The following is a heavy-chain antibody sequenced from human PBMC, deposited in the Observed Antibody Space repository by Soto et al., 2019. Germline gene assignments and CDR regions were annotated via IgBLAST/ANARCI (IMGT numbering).Heavy chain of an antibody. CDR2: ISSNGGNT. J-gene: IGHJ3*02. Sequence: GGSLRLSCAASGFTFSSYAMHWVRQAPGKGLECVSAISSNGGNTYYANSEKGRFTISRDNSKKTLYLQMGSQTAEDMAVYYCSCASYSRSWYSALDIWGQGTMVTVSS. V-gene: IGHV3-64*01. CDR3: SCASYSRSWYSALDI. CDR1: GFTFSSYA. D-gene: IGHD6-13*01.